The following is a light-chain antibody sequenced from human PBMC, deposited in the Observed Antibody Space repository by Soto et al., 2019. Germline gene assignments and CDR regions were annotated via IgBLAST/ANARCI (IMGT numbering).Light chain of an antibody. CDR1: QSISTE. J-gene: IGKJ2*01. V-gene: IGKV3-15*01. Sequence: EIVMTQSPATLSLSPGERATLSCRASQSISTELSWYQQKTGQPPSLLLYSASTRATGVPARFAGRGSGSEFTLTISGLQSEDFAFYYCQQGHNWPLTFGQGTRLEI. CDR3: QQGHNWPLT. CDR2: SAS.